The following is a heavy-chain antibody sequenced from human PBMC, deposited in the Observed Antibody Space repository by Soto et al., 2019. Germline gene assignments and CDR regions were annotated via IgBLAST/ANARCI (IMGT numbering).Heavy chain of an antibody. CDR3: AKGLTIFGVVTGYYGMDV. Sequence: GGSLRLSCAASGFTFSSYGMHWVRQAPGKGLEWVAVISYDGSNKYYADSVKGRFTISRDNSKNTLYLQMNSLRAEDTAVYYCAKGLTIFGVVTGYYGMDVWGQGTTVTVSS. J-gene: IGHJ6*02. D-gene: IGHD3-3*01. CDR1: GFTFSSYG. CDR2: ISYDGSNK. V-gene: IGHV3-30*18.